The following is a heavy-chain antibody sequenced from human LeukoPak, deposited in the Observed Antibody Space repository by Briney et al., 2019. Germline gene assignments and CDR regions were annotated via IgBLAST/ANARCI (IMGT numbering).Heavy chain of an antibody. CDR1: GFTFSAYE. J-gene: IGHJ4*02. CDR2: ISNSDSTI. D-gene: IGHD6-13*01. V-gene: IGHV3-48*03. CDR3: ARGQPRSHGSSYYFDY. Sequence: PGGSLRLSCVVSGFTFSAYEMNWVRQAPGKGLEWVSYISNSDSTISYVDSVKGRFTISRDNAKNSLYLQMNSLRAEDTAVYYCARGQPRSHGSSYYFDYWGQGTLVTVSS.